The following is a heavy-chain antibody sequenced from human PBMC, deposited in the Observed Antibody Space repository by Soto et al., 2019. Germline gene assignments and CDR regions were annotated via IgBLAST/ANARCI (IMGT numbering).Heavy chain of an antibody. Sequence: KVSCKASGYTFTSYGIGWVRQMPGKGLEWMGIIYPGDSDTRYSPSFQGQVTISADKSISTAYLQWSSLKASDTAMYYCAGGGVRGVITRTGDYYGMDVWGQGTTVTVSS. CDR1: GYTFTSYG. CDR2: IYPGDSDT. V-gene: IGHV5-51*01. J-gene: IGHJ6*02. CDR3: AGGGVRGVITRTGDYYGMDV. D-gene: IGHD3-10*01.